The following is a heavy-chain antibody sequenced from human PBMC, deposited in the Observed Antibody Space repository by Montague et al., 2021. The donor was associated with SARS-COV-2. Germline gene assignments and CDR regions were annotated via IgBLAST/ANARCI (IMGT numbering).Heavy chain of an antibody. J-gene: IGHJ5*02. D-gene: IGHD2-2*02. CDR3: ASLTLGYCSSTSCYSDWFDP. CDR1: GGSFSGYY. CDR2: INHSGST. V-gene: IGHV4-34*01. Sequence: SETLSLTCAVYGGSFSGYYWSWIRQPPGKGLEWIGEINHSGSTNYNPFLKNRVTISVDTSKNQFSLKLSSVTAADTAVYYCASLTLGYCSSTSCYSDWFDPWGQGTLVTVSS.